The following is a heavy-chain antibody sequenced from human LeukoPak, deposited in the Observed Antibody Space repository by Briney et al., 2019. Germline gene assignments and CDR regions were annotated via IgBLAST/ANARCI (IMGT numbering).Heavy chain of an antibody. Sequence: SETLSLTCTVSGGSISSRSYYWGRIRQPPGKGLEWIGNIYYSGSTYYNPSFKSRVTISVDTSKNQFSLKLSSVTAADTAVYYCARLDSHYGGYYWGQGTLVTVSS. CDR3: ARLDSHYGGYY. CDR1: GGSISSRSYY. V-gene: IGHV4-39*01. CDR2: IYYSGST. J-gene: IGHJ4*02. D-gene: IGHD4-23*01.